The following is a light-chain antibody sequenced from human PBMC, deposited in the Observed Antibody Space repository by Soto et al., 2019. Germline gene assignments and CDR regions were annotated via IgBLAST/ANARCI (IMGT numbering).Light chain of an antibody. CDR2: EVN. CDR3: CSYAGSSTPYV. Sequence: QSVLTQPASVSGSPGQSITISCTGTSSDVGDYNYVSWYQQYPGKAPKLMIYEVNNRPSGVSNRFSGSKSGNTASLTISGLQAEDEADYYCCSYAGSSTPYVFGTGTKVTVL. V-gene: IGLV2-14*01. CDR1: SSDVGDYNY. J-gene: IGLJ1*01.